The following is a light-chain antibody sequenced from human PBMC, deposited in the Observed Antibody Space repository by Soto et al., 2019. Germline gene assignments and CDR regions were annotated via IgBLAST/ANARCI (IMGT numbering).Light chain of an antibody. CDR1: QSISTW. V-gene: IGKV1-5*03. CDR3: YHYNNYGYLWT. Sequence: DIKMTQSPSTLSASVGDRVTITCRASQSISTWLAWYQQKPGKAPSLLIFKASELESGVPSRFSGSGCGTEFTLTISSLQPDVFDKYSCYHYNNYGYLWTFGQGAKGDIK. J-gene: IGKJ1*01. CDR2: KAS.